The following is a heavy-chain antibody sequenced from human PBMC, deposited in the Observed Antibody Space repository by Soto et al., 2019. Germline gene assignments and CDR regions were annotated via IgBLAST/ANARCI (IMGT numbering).Heavy chain of an antibody. V-gene: IGHV3-23*01. Sequence: EVQLLESGGGLVQPGGSLRLSCAASGFTFSSYAMSWVRQAPGKGLEWVSAISGSGGSTYYADSVKGRFTISRDNSKDTLYLQMNSLRAEDTAVYYCAKRSAPYSGSPSVYWGQGTLVTVSS. CDR1: GFTFSSYA. CDR3: AKRSAPYSGSPSVY. CDR2: ISGSGGST. D-gene: IGHD1-26*01. J-gene: IGHJ4*02.